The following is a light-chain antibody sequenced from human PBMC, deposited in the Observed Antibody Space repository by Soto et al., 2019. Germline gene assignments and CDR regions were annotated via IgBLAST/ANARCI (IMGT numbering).Light chain of an antibody. CDR2: QAS. Sequence: DIQMTQSPSTLSASVGDRVTITCRASRTISSWLAWYQQKPGQAPNFLIYQASSVQSGAPSRLSGSGSVTEFTLTISNLQPDDSATYYCQQYNSYPLTFGGGTKVESK. CDR1: RTISSW. J-gene: IGKJ4*01. CDR3: QQYNSYPLT. V-gene: IGKV1-5*03.